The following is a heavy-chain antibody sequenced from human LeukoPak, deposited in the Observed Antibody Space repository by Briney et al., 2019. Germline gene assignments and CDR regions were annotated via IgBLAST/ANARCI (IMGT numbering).Heavy chain of an antibody. CDR1: GLTFSSHW. CDR3: IRDLRGRDDY. Sequence: GGSLRLSCAASGLTFSSHWMHWVRQAPGKGLVWVSRVNEDGRTTTYADSVKGRFTISRDNAKNTLYLQMNSLSAEDTALYFCIRDLRGRDDYWGQGTLVTVSS. V-gene: IGHV3-74*01. CDR2: VNEDGRTT. D-gene: IGHD5-24*01. J-gene: IGHJ4*02.